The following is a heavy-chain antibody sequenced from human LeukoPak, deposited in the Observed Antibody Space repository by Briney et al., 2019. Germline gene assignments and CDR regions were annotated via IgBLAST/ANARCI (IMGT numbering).Heavy chain of an antibody. D-gene: IGHD3-22*01. CDR2: FYYSGST. CDR1: GGSISSYH. V-gene: IGHV4-59*08. J-gene: IGHJ4*02. Sequence: SETLSLTCTVSGGSISSYHWSWIRQPPGKGLEWIGFFYYSGSTNYNPSLKSRVTISIDTSKNQFSLKLSSVTAADTAVYYCARRSYSSGYYYFDYWGQGTLVTVSS. CDR3: ARRSYSSGYYYFDY.